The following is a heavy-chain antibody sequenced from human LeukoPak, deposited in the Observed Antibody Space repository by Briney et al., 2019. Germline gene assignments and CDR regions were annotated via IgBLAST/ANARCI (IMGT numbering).Heavy chain of an antibody. CDR2: ITPSGGT. Sequence: ASVKVSCKASGYTFTSYAIHSVRQAPGQGIEWMGWITPSGGTNYPQKVQGRVAITWDTSITTAYMDLSRLTSDDTAVYYCARDRYGDGFAHLDYWGQGALVTVSS. V-gene: IGHV1-2*02. J-gene: IGHJ4*02. CDR3: ARDRYGDGFAHLDY. CDR1: GYTFTSYA. D-gene: IGHD5-24*01.